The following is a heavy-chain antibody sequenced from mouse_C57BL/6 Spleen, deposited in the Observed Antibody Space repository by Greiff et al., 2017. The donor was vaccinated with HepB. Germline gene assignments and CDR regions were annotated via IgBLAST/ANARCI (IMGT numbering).Heavy chain of an antibody. CDR2: IYPGSGNT. J-gene: IGHJ2*01. V-gene: IGHV1-76*01. CDR3: ARRGSNYGYFDY. CDR1: GYTFTDYY. Sequence: QVQLKQSGAELVRPGASVKLSCKASGYTFTDYYINWVKQRPGQGLEWIARIYPGSGNTYYNENFKGKATLTAEKSSSTAYMQLSSLTSEDSAVYFCARRGSNYGYFDYWGQGTTLTVSS. D-gene: IGHD2-5*01.